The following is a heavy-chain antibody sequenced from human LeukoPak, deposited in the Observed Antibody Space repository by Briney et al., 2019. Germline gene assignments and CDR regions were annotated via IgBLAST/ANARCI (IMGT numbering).Heavy chain of an antibody. D-gene: IGHD1-26*01. J-gene: IGHJ6*03. CDR2: INWNGGST. Sequence: GGSLRLSCAASGSTFDDYGRSWVRQATGKGLEWVSGINWNGGSTGYADSVKGRFTISRANAKTSLYLQMNSLRAEDTALYYCAGCGSYYYYYYMDVWGKGTTVTVSS. CDR1: GSTFDDYG. V-gene: IGHV3-20*04. CDR3: AGCGSYYYYYYMDV.